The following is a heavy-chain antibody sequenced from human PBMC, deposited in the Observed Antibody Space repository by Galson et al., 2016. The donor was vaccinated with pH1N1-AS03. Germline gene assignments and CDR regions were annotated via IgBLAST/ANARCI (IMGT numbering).Heavy chain of an antibody. J-gene: IGHJ4*02. D-gene: IGHD5-24*01. CDR3: ARQVRDGYNDYFDY. V-gene: IGHV5-51*01. Sequence: QSGAEVKKPGESLKISCKTSGYIFTSYWVAWVRHMPGKGLEWMGIIYPGDPDTRYSPSFQGQVTISADRSINTAYLQWSGLMASDTAIYYCARQVRDGYNDYFDYWGQGILVTVSS. CDR2: IYPGDPDT. CDR1: GYIFTSYW.